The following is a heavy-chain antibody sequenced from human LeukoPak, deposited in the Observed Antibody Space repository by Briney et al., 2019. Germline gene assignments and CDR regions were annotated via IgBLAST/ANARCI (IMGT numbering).Heavy chain of an antibody. J-gene: IGHJ4*02. CDR3: ARRGGYGYFDY. CDR2: IYYSGST. V-gene: IGHV4-59*01. Sequence: SETLSLTCTVSGGSISSYYWSWIRQPPGKGLEWIGYIYYSGSTNYNPSLKSRVTISVDTSKSQFSLKLSSVTAADTAVYYCARRGGYGYFDYWGQGTLVTVSS. CDR1: GGSISSYY. D-gene: IGHD5-12*01.